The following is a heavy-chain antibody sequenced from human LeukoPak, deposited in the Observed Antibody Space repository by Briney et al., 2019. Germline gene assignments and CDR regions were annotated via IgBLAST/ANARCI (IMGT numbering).Heavy chain of an antibody. CDR2: IHHSGST. CDR1: GYFISSGYY. Sequence: SETLSLTCTVSGYFISSGYYWGWIRQPPGKGLQWIGSIHHSGSTYYNPSLKSRVTISVDTSKNQFSLKLSSVTAADTAVYYCARLRGGWYHGWFDPWGQGTLVTVSS. CDR3: ARLRGGWYHGWFDP. J-gene: IGHJ5*02. D-gene: IGHD6-19*01. V-gene: IGHV4-38-2*02.